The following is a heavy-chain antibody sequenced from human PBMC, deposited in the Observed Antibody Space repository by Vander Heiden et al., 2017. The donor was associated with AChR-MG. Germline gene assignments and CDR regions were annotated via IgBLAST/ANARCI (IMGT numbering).Heavy chain of an antibody. CDR1: GFTFRSYA. D-gene: IGHD5-12*01. J-gene: IGHJ4*02. V-gene: IGHV3-23*01. CDR3: ASQRGYSGYDHFDY. Sequence: EVQLLESGGGLVQPGGSLRLSCAASGFTFRSYALSWVRQAPGKGLEWVSAISGSGGSTYYADSVKGRFTISRDNSKNTLYLQMNSLRAEDTAVYYCASQRGYSGYDHFDYWGQGTLVTVSS. CDR2: ISGSGGST.